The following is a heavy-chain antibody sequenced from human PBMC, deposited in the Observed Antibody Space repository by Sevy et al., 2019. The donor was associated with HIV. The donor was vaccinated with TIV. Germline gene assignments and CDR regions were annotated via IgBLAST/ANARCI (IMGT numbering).Heavy chain of an antibody. CDR1: GFNFSTYW. CDR3: ARHKLLWFVEASPTFDY. CDR2: IKQDGSET. D-gene: IGHD3-10*01. V-gene: IGHV3-7*01. J-gene: IGHJ4*02. Sequence: GGSLRLSCAAYGFNFSTYWMSWVRQAPGKGLEWVANIKQDGSETHYGDSVKGPFSISRDNAKNSVFLQMNGLRAEDTAVDYCARHKLLWFVEASPTFDYWGQGTLVTVSS.